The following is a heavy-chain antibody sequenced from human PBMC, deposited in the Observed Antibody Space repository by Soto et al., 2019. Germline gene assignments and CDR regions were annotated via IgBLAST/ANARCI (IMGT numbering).Heavy chain of an antibody. CDR3: ARLSKNRYDILTGYFWYFDY. J-gene: IGHJ4*02. D-gene: IGHD3-9*01. V-gene: IGHV1-69*13. CDR2: IIPIFGTA. Sequence: SVKVSCKASGGTFSSYAISWVRQAPGQGLEWMGGIIPIFGTANYAQKFQGRVTITADESTSTAYLQWSSLKASDTAMYYCARLSKNRYDILTGYFWYFDYWGQGTLVTVSS. CDR1: GGTFSSYA.